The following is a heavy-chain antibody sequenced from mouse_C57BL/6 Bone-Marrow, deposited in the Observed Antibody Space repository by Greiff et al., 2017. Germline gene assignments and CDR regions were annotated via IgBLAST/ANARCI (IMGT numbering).Heavy chain of an antibody. CDR2: IHPNSGST. CDR1: GYTFTSYW. Sequence: VQLQQSGAELVKPGASVKLSCKASGYTFTSYWMHWVKQRPGQGLEWIGMIHPNSGSTNYNEKFKSKATLTVDKSSSTAYMQLSSLTSEDSAVYYCARDHYGPLAYWGQGTLVTVSA. J-gene: IGHJ3*01. CDR3: ARDHYGPLAY. D-gene: IGHD1-1*02. V-gene: IGHV1-64*01.